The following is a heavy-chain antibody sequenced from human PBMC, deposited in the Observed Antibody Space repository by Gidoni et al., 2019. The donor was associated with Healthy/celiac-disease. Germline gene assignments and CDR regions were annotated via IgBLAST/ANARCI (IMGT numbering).Heavy chain of an antibody. CDR3: AKIGVVRGVDY. Sequence: EVQLLESGGGLVQPGGYLRLSCAASEFTFSSYAMSWFRQAPGKGLEWVSAISGSGGSTYYADSVKGRFTISRDNSKNTLYLQMNSLRAEDTAVYYCAKIGVVRGVDYWGQGTLVTVSS. CDR1: EFTFSSYA. J-gene: IGHJ4*02. V-gene: IGHV3-23*01. CDR2: ISGSGGST. D-gene: IGHD3-10*01.